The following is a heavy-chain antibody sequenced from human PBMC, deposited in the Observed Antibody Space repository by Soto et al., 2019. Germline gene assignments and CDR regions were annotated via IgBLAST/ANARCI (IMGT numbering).Heavy chain of an antibody. CDR3: AKEGSNWKFDFDM. D-gene: IGHD1-1*01. CDR2: IAAAGRTT. J-gene: IGHJ3*02. V-gene: IGHV3-30*18. Sequence: QVQLVESGGGLVQPGRSLRLSCAASGFTFSRYGMHWVRQAPGKGLEWVAVIAAAGRTTYYADSVKGRFTISRDNSKYTLDLQMNSLRAEDTAVYYCAKEGSNWKFDFDMWGQGTMVTVSS. CDR1: GFTFSRYG.